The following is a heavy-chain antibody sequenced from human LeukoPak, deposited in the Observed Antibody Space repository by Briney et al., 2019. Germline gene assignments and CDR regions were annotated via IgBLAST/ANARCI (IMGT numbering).Heavy chain of an antibody. Sequence: ASVKVSCKASGGTFSSYAISWVRQAPGQGLEWMGGIIPIVGTANYAQKFQGRVTITTDESTSTAYMELSSLRSEDTAVYYCARGRWMAYYYYYYDVWGKGTTVTVSS. CDR3: ARGRWMAYYYYYYDV. D-gene: IGHD4-23*01. J-gene: IGHJ6*03. CDR2: IIPIVGTA. CDR1: GGTFSSYA. V-gene: IGHV1-69*05.